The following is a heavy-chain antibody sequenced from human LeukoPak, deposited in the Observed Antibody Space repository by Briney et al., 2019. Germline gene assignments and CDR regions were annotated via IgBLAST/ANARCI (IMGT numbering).Heavy chain of an antibody. CDR2: INQDGSQT. CDR1: GFTFSTSW. J-gene: IGHJ4*02. Sequence: GGSLRLSCAASGFTFSTSWMSWVRRAPGKGLEWVANINQDGSQTFYVDSVKGRFTISRDNPGNSVYLQMNSLRAEDTAVYYCARLMFLWPPIYFDYWGQGTLVTVSS. D-gene: IGHD2-8*01. V-gene: IGHV3-7*01. CDR3: ARLMFLWPPIYFDY.